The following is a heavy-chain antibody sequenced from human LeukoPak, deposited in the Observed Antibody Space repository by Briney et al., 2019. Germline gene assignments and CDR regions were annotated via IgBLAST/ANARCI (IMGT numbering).Heavy chain of an antibody. CDR1: GFTVSSNY. Sequence: GGSLRLSCAASGFTVSSNYMSWVRQAPGKGLEWVSVIYSGGSTYYADSVKGRFTISRDNSKNTLYLQMNSLRAGDTAVYYCARDMITFATREMRYWGQGTLVTVSS. J-gene: IGHJ4*02. V-gene: IGHV3-66*02. CDR2: IYSGGST. CDR3: ARDMITFATREMRY. D-gene: IGHD3-16*01.